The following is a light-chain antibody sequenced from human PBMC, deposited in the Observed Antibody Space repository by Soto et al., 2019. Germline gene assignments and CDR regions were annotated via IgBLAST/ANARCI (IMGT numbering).Light chain of an antibody. CDR1: QSVSDN. Sequence: EIVLTQSPATLSLSPGERVSLSCRASQSVSDNLAWYQQKPGQAPRLLIYLASTRATGIPARFSGSGSGTEFTLTISSLQSEDFAVYYCQQYNDWPPATFGQGTRLEIK. J-gene: IGKJ5*01. CDR2: LAS. V-gene: IGKV3D-15*01. CDR3: QQYNDWPPAT.